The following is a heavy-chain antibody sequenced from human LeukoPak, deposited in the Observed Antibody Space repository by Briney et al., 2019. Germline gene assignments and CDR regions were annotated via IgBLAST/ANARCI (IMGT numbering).Heavy chain of an antibody. CDR1: GFTFSSYS. CDR2: ISSSSSTI. J-gene: IGHJ6*03. D-gene: IGHD3-3*01. CDR3: ARGAEYYDFWSGYYTDYYYMDV. Sequence: GGSLRLSCAASGFTFSSYSMSWVRQAPGKGLEWVSYISSSSSTIYYADSVKGRFTISRDNAKNSLYLQMNSLRAEDTAVYYCARGAEYYDFWSGYYTDYYYMDVWGKGTTVTVSS. V-gene: IGHV3-48*01.